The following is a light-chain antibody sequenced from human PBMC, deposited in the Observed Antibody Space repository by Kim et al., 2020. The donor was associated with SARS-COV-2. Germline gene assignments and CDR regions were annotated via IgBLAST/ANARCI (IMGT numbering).Light chain of an antibody. CDR3: QQYNSYWT. CDR1: QSSSSW. CDR2: KAS. Sequence: LSASVGDRVTITCRASQSSSSWLAWYQQKPGKAPKLLIYKASSLESGVPSRFSGSGSGTEFTLTISSLQPDDFATYYCQQYNSYWTFGQGTKVDIK. J-gene: IGKJ1*01. V-gene: IGKV1-5*03.